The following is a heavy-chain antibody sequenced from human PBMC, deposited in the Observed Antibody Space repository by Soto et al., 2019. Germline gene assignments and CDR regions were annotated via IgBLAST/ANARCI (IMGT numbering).Heavy chain of an antibody. D-gene: IGHD3-3*01. Sequence: SETLSLTCTVSGGSISSSSYYWGWIRQPPGKGLEWIGSIYYSGSTYYNPSLKSRVTISVDTSKNQFSLKLSSVTAADTAVYYCARSITIFGVLEKYNWFDPWGQGTLVTVSS. CDR1: GGSISSSSYY. J-gene: IGHJ5*02. V-gene: IGHV4-39*01. CDR3: ARSITIFGVLEKYNWFDP. CDR2: IYYSGST.